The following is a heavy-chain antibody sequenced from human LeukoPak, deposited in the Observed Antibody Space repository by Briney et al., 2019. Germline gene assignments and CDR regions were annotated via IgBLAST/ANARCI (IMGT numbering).Heavy chain of an antibody. J-gene: IGHJ5*02. CDR2: IYSGGST. D-gene: IGHD2-15*01. CDR1: GFTVSSNY. CDR3: ARAVTPSWFDP. V-gene: IGHV3-53*01. Sequence: GGSLRLSCAASGFTVSSNYMSWARQAPGKGLEWVSVIYSGGSTYYADSVKGRFTISRDNSKNTLYLQMNSLRAEDTAVYYCARAVTPSWFDPWGQGTLVTVSS.